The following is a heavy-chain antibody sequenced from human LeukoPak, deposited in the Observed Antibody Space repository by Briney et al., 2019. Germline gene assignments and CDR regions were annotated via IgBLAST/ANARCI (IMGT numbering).Heavy chain of an antibody. V-gene: IGHV4-38-2*01. J-gene: IGHJ5*02. D-gene: IGHD2-15*01. CDR3: ARSVVAATWWFDP. Sequence: SETLSLTCAVSGYSISSGYYWGWIRQPPGKGLEWIGSIYYSGSTNYNPSLKSRVTISVDTSKNQSSLKLSSVTAADTAVYYCARSVVAATWWFDPWGQGTLVTVSS. CDR1: GYSISSGYY. CDR2: IYYSGST.